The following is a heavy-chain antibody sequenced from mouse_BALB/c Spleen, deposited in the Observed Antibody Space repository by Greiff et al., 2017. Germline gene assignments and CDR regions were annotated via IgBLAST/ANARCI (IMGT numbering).Heavy chain of an antibody. D-gene: IGHD1-1*01. Sequence: VKLQESGAELARPGASVKMSCKASGYTFTSYTMHWVKQRPGQGLEWIGYINPSSGYTNYNQKFKDKATLTADKSSSTAYMQLSSLTSEDSAVYYCASAVVADYWGQGTTLTVSS. CDR2: INPSSGYT. CDR1: GYTFTSYT. V-gene: IGHV1-4*01. CDR3: ASAVVADY. J-gene: IGHJ2*01.